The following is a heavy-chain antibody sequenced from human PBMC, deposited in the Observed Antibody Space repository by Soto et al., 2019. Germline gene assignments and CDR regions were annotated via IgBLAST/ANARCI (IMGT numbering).Heavy chain of an antibody. V-gene: IGHV1-3*01. CDR1: GYTFTDYA. D-gene: IGHD5-12*01. CDR2: INAGNGNT. J-gene: IGHJ5*02. Sequence: QVQLVQSEAEVKEPGASVKVSCKASGYTFTDYALQWVRQAPGQSLEWMGWINAGNGNTKHSQKFLGRVTFTRAPSARTAYLEMSSLTYEHTAVFYCARARLDGNGYTWSWFDPWGQGVLVTVSS. CDR3: ARARLDGNGYTWSWFDP.